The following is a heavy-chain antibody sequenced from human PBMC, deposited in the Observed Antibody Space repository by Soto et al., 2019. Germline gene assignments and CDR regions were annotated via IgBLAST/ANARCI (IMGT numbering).Heavy chain of an antibody. Sequence: EVQLLESGGGLVQPGGSLRLSCAASGFTFNNYAMTWVRQAPGKGLEWVSAISGGGDTTSYADSVKGRFTVSRDGSKNTLYLQRSSLRAEDTALYYCAKGRGSSGRLTPRVDFWGQGTLVTVSS. CDR2: ISGGGDTT. V-gene: IGHV3-23*01. CDR3: AKGRGSSGRLTPRVDF. D-gene: IGHD3-10*01. CDR1: GFTFNNYA. J-gene: IGHJ4*02.